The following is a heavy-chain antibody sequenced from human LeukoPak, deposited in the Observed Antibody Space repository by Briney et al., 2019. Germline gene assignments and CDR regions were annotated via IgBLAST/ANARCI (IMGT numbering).Heavy chain of an antibody. J-gene: IGHJ3*02. V-gene: IGHV1-69*05. CDR3: AREQGSSAQIDAFDI. CDR1: GGTFSSYA. CDR2: IIPIFGTA. D-gene: IGHD6-6*01. Sequence: SVKVSCKASGGTFSSYAIGWVRRAPGQGLEWMGGIIPIFGTANYAQKFQGRVTITTDESTSTAYMELSSLRSEDTAVYYCAREQGSSAQIDAFDIWGQGTMVTVSS.